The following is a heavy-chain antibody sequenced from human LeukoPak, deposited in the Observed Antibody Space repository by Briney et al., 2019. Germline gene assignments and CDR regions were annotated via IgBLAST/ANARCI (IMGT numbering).Heavy chain of an antibody. CDR2: ISAYNGNT. CDR3: ARGAWYSGAYTTLYYFDY. J-gene: IGHJ4*02. V-gene: IGHV1-18*01. CDR1: GYTFTSYG. D-gene: IGHD6-19*01. Sequence: ASVKVSCKASGYTFTSYGISWVRQAPGQGLEWMGWISAYNGNTNYAQKLQGRVTMTTDTSTSTAYMELRSLRSDDTAVYYCARGAWYSGAYTTLYYFDYWGQGTLVTVSS.